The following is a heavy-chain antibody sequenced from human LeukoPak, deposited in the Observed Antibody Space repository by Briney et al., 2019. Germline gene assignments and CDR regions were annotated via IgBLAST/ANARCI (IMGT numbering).Heavy chain of an antibody. CDR3: ARGYYDILTGYYAKYFNP. D-gene: IGHD3-9*01. CDR1: GFAVSTNY. V-gene: IGHV3-66*01. CDR2: IYDSGST. Sequence: GGSLCLSCAASGFAVSTNYMSWVRQAPGKGLEWVSVIYDSGSTYYTDSLKDRFTISRDNSKNTLYLQMNSLRDEDTAVYYCARGYYDILTGYYAKYFNPWGQGTLVTVSS. J-gene: IGHJ5*02.